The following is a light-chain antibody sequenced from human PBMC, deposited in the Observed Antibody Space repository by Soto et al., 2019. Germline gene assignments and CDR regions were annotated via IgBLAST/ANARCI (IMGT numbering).Light chain of an antibody. CDR3: QPYNNWPLT. Sequence: DIQMTQSPSSVSASAGDRVTITCRASQSISSYLNWYQQKPGKAPKLLIYAASNRATGIPARFSGSGSGPEFTLTINSLQSEDFAIYYCQPYNNWPLTFGGGTKVDIK. J-gene: IGKJ4*01. V-gene: IGKV1-39*01. CDR2: AAS. CDR1: QSISSY.